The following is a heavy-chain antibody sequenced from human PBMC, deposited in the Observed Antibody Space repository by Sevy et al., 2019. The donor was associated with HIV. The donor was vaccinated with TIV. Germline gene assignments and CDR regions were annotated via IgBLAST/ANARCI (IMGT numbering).Heavy chain of an antibody. CDR1: GFTFIRYA. CDR2: ISSDGRNK. D-gene: IGHD3-16*02. V-gene: IGHV3-30*04. CDR3: ARDKGESSSSFLGELSY. J-gene: IGHJ4*02. Sequence: GGSLRLSCAASGFTFIRYAMNWVRQAPGKGLEWVAVISSDGRNKYYADSVKGRFTISRDNSKNTLYLQMNSLRSEETAVYYCARDKGESSSSFLGELSYWGQGTLVTVSS.